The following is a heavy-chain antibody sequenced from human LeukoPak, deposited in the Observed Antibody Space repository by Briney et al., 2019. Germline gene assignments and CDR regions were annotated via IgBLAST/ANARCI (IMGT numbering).Heavy chain of an antibody. CDR2: ISWNSGSI. V-gene: IGHV3-9*01. J-gene: IGHJ4*02. Sequence: GGSLRLSCAASGFIFDNYAMHWVRQAPGKGLEWVSGISWNSGSIGYADSVKGRFTISRDNAKNSLYLQMNSLRAEDTALYYCAKDLYDSSGYYFDYWGQGTLVTVSS. CDR1: GFIFDNYA. CDR3: AKDLYDSSGYYFDY. D-gene: IGHD3-22*01.